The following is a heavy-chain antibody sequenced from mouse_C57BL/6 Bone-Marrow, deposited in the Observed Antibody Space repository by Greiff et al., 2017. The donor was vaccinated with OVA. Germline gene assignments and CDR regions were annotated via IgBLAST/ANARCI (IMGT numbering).Heavy chain of an antibody. D-gene: IGHD2-4*01. CDR3: ARWGSPDALYDYDAWFAY. CDR2: IYIGNGYT. J-gene: IGHJ3*01. Sequence: EVQLVESGAELVRPGSSVKMSCKTSGYTFTSYGINWVKQRPGQGLEWIGYIYIGNGYTEYNEKFKGKATLTSDTSSSTAYMQLSSLTSEDSAIYFCARWGSPDALYDYDAWFAYWGQGTLVTVSA. V-gene: IGHV1-58*01. CDR1: GYTFTSYG.